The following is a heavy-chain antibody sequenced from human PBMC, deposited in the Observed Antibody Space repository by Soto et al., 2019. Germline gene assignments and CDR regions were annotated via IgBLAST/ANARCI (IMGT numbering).Heavy chain of an antibody. CDR2: IIPIFGTA. CDR3: ARAEPDLRYGMDV. V-gene: IGHV1-69*01. Sequence: QVHLVQSGAEVKKPGSSVKVSCKASGGTFSSYAISWVRQAPGQGLEWMGGIIPIFGTANYAQQFQGRVTITAVECTSPAYMELSSLRSEDTAVYYCARAEPDLRYGMDVWGQGTTVTVS. J-gene: IGHJ6*02. CDR1: GGTFSSYA.